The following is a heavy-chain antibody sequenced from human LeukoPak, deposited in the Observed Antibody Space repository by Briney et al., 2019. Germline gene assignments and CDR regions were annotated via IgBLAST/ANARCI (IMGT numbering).Heavy chain of an antibody. CDR2: INHSGST. Sequence: SETLSLTCAVYGGSFSGYYWSWIRQPPGKGLEWIGEINHSGSTNYNPSLKSRVTISVDTSKNQFSLKLSSVTAADTAVYYCASFTADFWSGYYGYWGQGTLVTVSS. V-gene: IGHV4-34*01. D-gene: IGHD3-3*01. CDR3: ASFTADFWSGYYGY. CDR1: GGSFSGYY. J-gene: IGHJ4*02.